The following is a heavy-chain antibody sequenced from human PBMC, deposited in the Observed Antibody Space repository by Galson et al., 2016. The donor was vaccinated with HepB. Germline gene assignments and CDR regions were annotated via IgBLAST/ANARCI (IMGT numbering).Heavy chain of an antibody. CDR2: MSDSGGST. V-gene: IGHV3-53*01. CDR1: GFSVSSNY. Sequence: SLRLSCAASGFSVSSNYMSWVRQAPGKGLEWVSAMSDSGGSTYYADSVKGRFTISRDNSKNTLYLQMNSLGAEDTAIYYCAVRYSSIWYFQHWGRGTLVSVSS. J-gene: IGHJ1*01. CDR3: AVRYSSIWYFQH. D-gene: IGHD6-13*01.